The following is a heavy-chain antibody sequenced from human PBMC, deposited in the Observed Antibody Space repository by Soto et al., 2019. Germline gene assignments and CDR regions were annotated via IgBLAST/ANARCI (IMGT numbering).Heavy chain of an antibody. CDR3: ARLRWSGYLIPPDY. Sequence: QITLKESGPTLVKPTQTLTLTCTFSGFSLSTTAVGVGWIRQPPGKALEWLAIIYWDDDKHYSPSLKSRLTITKDTFKNHVVLTMTHMDSLDTATYYCARLRWSGYLIPPDYWGQGTLVTVSS. CDR2: IYWDDDK. CDR1: GFSLSTTAVG. D-gene: IGHD3-10*01. V-gene: IGHV2-5*02. J-gene: IGHJ4*02.